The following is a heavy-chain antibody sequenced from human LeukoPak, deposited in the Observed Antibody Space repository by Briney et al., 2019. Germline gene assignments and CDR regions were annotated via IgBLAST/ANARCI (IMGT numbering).Heavy chain of an antibody. CDR2: ISAYNGNT. CDR3: ARDEVAAAGSLGLDY. D-gene: IGHD6-13*01. CDR1: GYTFTSYG. Sequence: GASVKVSCKASGYTFTSYGISWVRQAPGQGLEWMRWISAYNGNTNYAQKLQGRVTMTTDTSTSTAYMELRSLRSDDTAVYYCARDEVAAAGSLGLDYWGQGTLVTVSS. V-gene: IGHV1-18*01. J-gene: IGHJ4*02.